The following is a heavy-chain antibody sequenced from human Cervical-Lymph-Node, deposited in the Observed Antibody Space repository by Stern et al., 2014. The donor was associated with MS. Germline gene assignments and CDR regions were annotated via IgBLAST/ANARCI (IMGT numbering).Heavy chain of an antibody. V-gene: IGHV1-2*06. D-gene: IGHD4-17*01. CDR3: ARSITVTPLEY. Sequence: VPLVESGAEVKKPGASVKVSCRTSGYIFTSYYIHWVRQAPGKGLVWMGRLNPSSGATDLAQSFQDRVTMTRDTSISTAYMELTRLTSDDTAVYYCARSITVTPLEYWGQGSLVAVSS. J-gene: IGHJ4*02. CDR2: LNPSSGAT. CDR1: GYIFTSYY.